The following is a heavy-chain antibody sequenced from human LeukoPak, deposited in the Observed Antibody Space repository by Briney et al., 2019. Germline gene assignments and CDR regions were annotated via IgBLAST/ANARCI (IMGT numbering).Heavy chain of an antibody. CDR1: GGSISSSSYY. CDR3: ARSWGRNHYYYYGMDV. Sequence: SETLPLTCTVSGGSISSSSYYWGWIRQPPGKGLEWIGSIYYSGSTYYNPSLKSRVTISVDTSKNQFSLKLSSVTAADTAVYYCARSWGRNHYYYYGMDVWGQGTTVTVSS. J-gene: IGHJ6*02. V-gene: IGHV4-39*01. D-gene: IGHD1-14*01. CDR2: IYYSGST.